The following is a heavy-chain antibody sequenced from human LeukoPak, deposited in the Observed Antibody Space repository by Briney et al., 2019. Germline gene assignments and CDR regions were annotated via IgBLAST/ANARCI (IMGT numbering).Heavy chain of an antibody. V-gene: IGHV4-39*07. CDR2: IYYSGST. J-gene: IGHJ4*02. Sequence: KPSETLSLTCTVSGGSISSSSYYWGWVRQPPGKGLEWIGSIYYSGSTYYNPSLKSRVTISVDTSKNQFSLKLSSVTAADTAVYYCARGAYDFWSGYWFNWGQGTLVTDSS. D-gene: IGHD3-3*01. CDR1: GGSISSSSYY. CDR3: ARGAYDFWSGYWFN.